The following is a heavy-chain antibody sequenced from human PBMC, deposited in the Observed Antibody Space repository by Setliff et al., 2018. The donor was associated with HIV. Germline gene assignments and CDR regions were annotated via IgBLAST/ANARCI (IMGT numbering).Heavy chain of an antibody. D-gene: IGHD3-10*01. CDR2: INHNRKT. V-gene: IGHV4-34*01. CDR1: GGSFSGYF. Sequence: SETLSLTCAVYGGSFSGYFWSWVRQSPGKGLEWIGEINHNRKTNYNPSLKSRVTISIDRSKNQFSLKLNSVIAADTAVYYCTRVRNHYDSGTYYRPLYFFDSWGQGTLVTVSS. CDR3: TRVRNHYDSGTYYRPLYFFDS. J-gene: IGHJ4*02.